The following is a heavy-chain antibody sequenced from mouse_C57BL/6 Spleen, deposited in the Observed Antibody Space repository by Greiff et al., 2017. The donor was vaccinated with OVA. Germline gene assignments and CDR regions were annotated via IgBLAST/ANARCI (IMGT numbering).Heavy chain of an antibody. V-gene: IGHV1-80*01. CDR3: ARSGNYYAMDY. CDR1: GYAFSSYW. CDR2: IYPGDGDT. Sequence: QVQLQQSGAELVKPGASVKISCKASGYAFSSYWMNWVKQRPGKGLEGIGQIYPGDGDTNYNGKFKGKATLTADKSSSTAYMQLSSLTSEDSAVYFCARSGNYYAMDYWGQGTSVTVSS. J-gene: IGHJ4*01. D-gene: IGHD2-1*01.